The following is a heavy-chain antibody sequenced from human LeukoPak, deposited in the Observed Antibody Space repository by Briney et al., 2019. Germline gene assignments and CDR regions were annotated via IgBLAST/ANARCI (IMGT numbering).Heavy chain of an antibody. V-gene: IGHV4-59*12. J-gene: IGHJ3*01. CDR3: VTSITLAGWGGFDV. CDR1: GGSISSYY. CDR2: IYYSGST. Sequence: SETLSLTCTVSGGSISSYYWSWIRQPPGKGLEWIGYIYYSGSTNYNPSLKSRVAISVDTSKNQFSLKLSSVTVADTAVYYCVTSITLAGWGGFDVWGQGTMVTVSS. D-gene: IGHD1-14*01.